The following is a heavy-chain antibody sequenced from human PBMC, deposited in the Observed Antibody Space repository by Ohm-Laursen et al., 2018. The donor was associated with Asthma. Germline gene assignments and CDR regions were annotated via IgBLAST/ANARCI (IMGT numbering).Heavy chain of an antibody. Sequence: SLRLSCTASGLTFSIAWMSWVRQAPGKGLEWVAHIKTTAGRGTTDYAAPVKGRFTISRDDSQNTLYLQMNSLKTEDTAVYYCTTLPYGDYDYYYYGMDVWGQGTTVTVSS. J-gene: IGHJ6*02. CDR1: GLTFSIAW. CDR2: IKTTAGRGTT. D-gene: IGHD4-17*01. CDR3: TTLPYGDYDYYYYGMDV. V-gene: IGHV3-15*01.